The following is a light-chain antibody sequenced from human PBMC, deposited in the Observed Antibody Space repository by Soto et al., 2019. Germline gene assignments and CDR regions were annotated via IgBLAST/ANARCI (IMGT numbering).Light chain of an antibody. V-gene: IGKV3-11*01. CDR3: QQRDYWQVT. CDR2: XXS. Sequence: EIVLTQSPVTLSLSPGERAXXXXXASQSVSSRLAWYQQKPGQAXXLLIYXXSXRATGIPARFSGSGSGTDFTLAISSLEPEDFAVSYCQQRDYWQVTFGQGTRLEIK. CDR1: QSVSSR. J-gene: IGKJ5*01.